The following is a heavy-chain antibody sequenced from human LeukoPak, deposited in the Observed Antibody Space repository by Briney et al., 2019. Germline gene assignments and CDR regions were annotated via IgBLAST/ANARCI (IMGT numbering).Heavy chain of an antibody. D-gene: IGHD3-22*01. J-gene: IGHJ4*02. CDR3: ARGGSPHYYDSSGYPY. V-gene: IGHV3-23*01. CDR1: GFTFSSYA. Sequence: PGGSLRLSCAASGFTFSSYAMSWVRQAPGKGLEWVSAISGSGGSTYYADSVKGRFTISRDNSKNTLYLQMNSLRAEDTAVYYCARGGSPHYYDSSGYPYWGQGTLVTVSS. CDR2: ISGSGGST.